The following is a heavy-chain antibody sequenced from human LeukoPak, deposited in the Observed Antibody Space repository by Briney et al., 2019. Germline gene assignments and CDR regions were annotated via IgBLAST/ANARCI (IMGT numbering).Heavy chain of an antibody. CDR2: ISGSGGST. CDR3: AKDRDDYGDYFRSDAFDI. D-gene: IGHD4-17*01. J-gene: IGHJ3*02. V-gene: IGHV3-23*01. CDR1: GFTFSSYG. Sequence: GGSLRLSCAASGFTFSSYGMHWVRQAPGKGLEWVSAISGSGGSTYYADSVKGRFTISRDNSKNTLYLQMNSLRAEDTAVYYCAKDRDDYGDYFRSDAFDIWGQGTMVTVSS.